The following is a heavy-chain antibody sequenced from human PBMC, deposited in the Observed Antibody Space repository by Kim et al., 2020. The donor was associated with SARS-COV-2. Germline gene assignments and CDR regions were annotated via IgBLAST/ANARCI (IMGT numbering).Heavy chain of an antibody. V-gene: IGHV3-33*01. CDR3: ARVVAARHYYYGMDV. D-gene: IGHD6-6*01. CDR1: GFTFSSYG. J-gene: IGHJ6*02. Sequence: GGSLRLSCAASGFTFSSYGMHWVRQAPGKGLEWVAVIWYDGSNKYYADSVKGRFTISRDNSKNTLYLQMNSLRAEDTAVYYCARVVAARHYYYGMDVWGQGTTVTVSS. CDR2: IWYDGSNK.